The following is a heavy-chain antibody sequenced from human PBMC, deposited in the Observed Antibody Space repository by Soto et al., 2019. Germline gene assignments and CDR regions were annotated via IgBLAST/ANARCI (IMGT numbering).Heavy chain of an antibody. J-gene: IGHJ4*02. CDR3: AKESSRNSSPY. D-gene: IGHD1-1*01. CDR2: ITNNGDNR. V-gene: IGHV3-23*01. Sequence: DVQLLQSGGGLVQPGGSLRLSCAASGFTFSTYAMNWFRQAPGKGLEWVSGITNNGDNRYYAESVKGRFTISRDNYKNTLYLQMNSLSADYTAIYYCAKESSRNSSPYWGQGTLVTVSS. CDR1: GFTFSTYA.